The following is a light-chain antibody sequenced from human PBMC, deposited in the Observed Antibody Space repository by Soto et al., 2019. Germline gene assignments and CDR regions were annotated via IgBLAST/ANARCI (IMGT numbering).Light chain of an antibody. CDR1: SNDVGGYNF. J-gene: IGLJ3*02. CDR2: DVS. Sequence: QSVLTQPRSVSGSPGQSVTITYTGASNDVGGYNFVSWYQQHPGKAPRLMIYDVSERPSGVPDRFSGSKSGNTASLTISGLQAEDEADYYCCSYAGGDTSVFGGGTKLTVL. V-gene: IGLV2-11*01. CDR3: CSYAGGDTSV.